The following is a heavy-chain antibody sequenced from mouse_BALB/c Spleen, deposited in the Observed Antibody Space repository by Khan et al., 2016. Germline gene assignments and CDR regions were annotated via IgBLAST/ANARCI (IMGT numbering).Heavy chain of an antibody. V-gene: IGHV1-4*01. CDR2: INPTNDYT. J-gene: IGHJ2*01. D-gene: IGHD2-14*01. Sequence: QIQLVQSGAELARPGASVKLSCKASGYTFISYTMHWIKQRPGQGLEWIGYINPTNDYTNYNQNFKDKATLTADKSSNTAYMQLSGLTSEDSAVYYCARQEGYYRYDEGFDYWGQGTTLTVSS. CDR3: ARQEGYYRYDEGFDY. CDR1: GYTFISYT.